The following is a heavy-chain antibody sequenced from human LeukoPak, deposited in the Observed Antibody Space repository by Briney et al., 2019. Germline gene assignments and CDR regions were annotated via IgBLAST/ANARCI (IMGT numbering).Heavy chain of an antibody. V-gene: IGHV4-39*07. D-gene: IGHD6-13*01. J-gene: IGHJ4*02. Sequence: SETLSLTCSVSGGSISSSSYYWGWIRQPPGKGPEWIGSIYFTGITYHNPSLKSRVTISVDTSKNQFSLKLSSVTAADTAVYYCAREDSSKPRFDYWGQGTLVTVSS. CDR3: AREDSSKPRFDY. CDR1: GGSISSSSYY. CDR2: IYFTGIT.